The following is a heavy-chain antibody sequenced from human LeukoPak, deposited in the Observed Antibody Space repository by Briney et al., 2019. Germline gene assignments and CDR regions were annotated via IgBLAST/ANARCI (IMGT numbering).Heavy chain of an antibody. D-gene: IGHD3-3*01. CDR1: GGSISSSSYY. V-gene: IGHV4-39*07. CDR2: IYYSGST. CDR3: ARVAYYDFWSGYYSEWNWFDP. Sequence: PSETLSLTCTVSGGSISSSSYYWGWIRQPPGKGLEWIGSIYYSGSTYYNPSLKSRVTISVDTSKNQFSLKLSSVTAADTAVYYCARVAYYDFWSGYYSEWNWFDPWGQGTLVTVSS. J-gene: IGHJ5*02.